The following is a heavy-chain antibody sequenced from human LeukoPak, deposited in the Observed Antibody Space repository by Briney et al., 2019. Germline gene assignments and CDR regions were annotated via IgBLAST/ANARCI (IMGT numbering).Heavy chain of an antibody. Sequence: SGGSLRLSCAASGFTFSTSAMTWVRQAPGKGLEWVSSISTTVTNTYYADSVKGRFTISRDNAKNSLYLQMNGLRAEDTAVYYCARFSRSSSGYWGQGSLVTVSS. V-gene: IGHV3-21*01. D-gene: IGHD6-13*01. J-gene: IGHJ4*02. CDR3: ARFSRSSSGY. CDR1: GFTFSTSA. CDR2: ISTTVTNT.